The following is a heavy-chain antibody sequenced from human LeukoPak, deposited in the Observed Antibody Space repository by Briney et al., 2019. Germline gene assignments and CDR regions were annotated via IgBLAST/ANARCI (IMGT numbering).Heavy chain of an antibody. CDR2: IYYSGST. J-gene: IGHJ4*02. CDR1: GGSISSYY. CDR3: TYSRSPGGGNFDY. Sequence: PSETLSLTCTVSGGSISSYYWSWIRQPPGKGLEWIGYIYYSGSTNYNPSLKSRVTISVDTSKNQFSLKLSSVTAADTAVYYCTYSRSPGGGNFDYWGQGTLVTVSS. D-gene: IGHD6-6*01. V-gene: IGHV4-59*01.